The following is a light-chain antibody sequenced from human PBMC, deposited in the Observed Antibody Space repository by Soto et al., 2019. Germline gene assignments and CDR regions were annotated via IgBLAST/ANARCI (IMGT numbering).Light chain of an antibody. CDR3: SSYTSNTTRV. V-gene: IGLV2-14*01. CDR2: EIS. CDR1: SSDVGGYNF. Sequence: QSALTQPASVSGSPGQAITISCTGTSSDVGGYNFVSWYQQYPGNAPKLMIFEISDRPSGVSNRFSGSKSGNTASLTISGLQAEDEADYYCSSYTSNTTRVFGGGTKLTVL. J-gene: IGLJ3*02.